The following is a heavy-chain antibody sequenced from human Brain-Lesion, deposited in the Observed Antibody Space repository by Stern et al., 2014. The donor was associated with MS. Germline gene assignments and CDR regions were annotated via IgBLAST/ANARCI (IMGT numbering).Heavy chain of an antibody. Sequence: VQLEESGPGLVKPSETLSLTCTVSGGSISSSSYYWGWIRQPPGKGLEWIGSIYYRGSTSYNPSLKSRVTISMDTSKNQFSLRLSSVTAADTAVYFCAKLWLGELPESPFDYWGQGTLVTVSS. D-gene: IGHD3-10*01. CDR2: IYYRGST. CDR3: AKLWLGELPESPFDY. J-gene: IGHJ4*02. V-gene: IGHV4-39*01. CDR1: GGSISSSSYY.